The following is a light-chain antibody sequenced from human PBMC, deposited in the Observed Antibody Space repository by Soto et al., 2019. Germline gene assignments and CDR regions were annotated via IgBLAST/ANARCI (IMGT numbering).Light chain of an antibody. CDR1: SSDVGGYNY. V-gene: IGLV2-8*01. Sequence: QSALTQPPSASGSRGQSVTISCTGTSSDVGGYNYVSWYQQHPGKAPTLMIYEVSKRPSGVPDRFSGSKSGNTASLTVSGLQAEDEAAYYCCSYAGGNNFVFGGGTKFTVL. CDR2: EVS. J-gene: IGLJ2*01. CDR3: CSYAGGNNFV.